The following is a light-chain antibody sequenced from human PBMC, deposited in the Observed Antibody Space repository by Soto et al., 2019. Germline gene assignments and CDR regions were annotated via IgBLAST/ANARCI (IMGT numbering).Light chain of an antibody. V-gene: IGKV3-15*01. Sequence: DIVMTQSPATLSVSPGERATLSCRASQSVSSNLAWYQQKPGQAPRLLMYGASTRATGIPARFSGSGSGTEFTLTISSLQSEDFAVYYCQQYNNWPRTFGQGTKVDIK. CDR2: GAS. CDR3: QQYNNWPRT. CDR1: QSVSSN. J-gene: IGKJ1*01.